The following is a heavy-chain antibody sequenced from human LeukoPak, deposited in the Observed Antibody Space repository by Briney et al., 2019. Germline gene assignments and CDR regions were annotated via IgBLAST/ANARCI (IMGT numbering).Heavy chain of an antibody. V-gene: IGHV4-59*01. Sequence: SETLSLTCTVSGGSISSYYWSWIRQPPGKGLEWIGYIYYSGSTNYNPSLKSRVTISVDTSKNQFSLKLSSVTAADTAVYYCARSHGRSTGPIRMVAHGEAFDYWGQGTLVTVSS. D-gene: IGHD3-10*01. CDR2: IYYSGST. CDR1: GGSISSYY. CDR3: ARSHGRSTGPIRMVAHGEAFDY. J-gene: IGHJ4*02.